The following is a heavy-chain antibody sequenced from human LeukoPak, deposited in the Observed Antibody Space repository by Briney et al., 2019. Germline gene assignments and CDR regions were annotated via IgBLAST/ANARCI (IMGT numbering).Heavy chain of an antibody. Sequence: ASVKVSRKASGYTFTGYYMHWVRQAPGQGLEWMGWINPNSGGTNYAQKFQGRVTMTRDTSISTAYMELSRLRSDDTAVYYCARTYYYDSSGHLPSWGQGAPVTVSS. J-gene: IGHJ4*03. D-gene: IGHD3-22*01. CDR2: INPNSGGT. CDR3: ARTYYYDSSGHLPS. CDR1: GYTFTGYY. V-gene: IGHV1-2*02.